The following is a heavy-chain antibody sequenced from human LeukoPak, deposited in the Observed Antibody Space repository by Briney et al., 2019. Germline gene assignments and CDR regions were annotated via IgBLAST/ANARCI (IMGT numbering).Heavy chain of an antibody. CDR2: ISSSGSVS. CDR1: GFTFSSYS. V-gene: IGHV3-48*02. J-gene: IGHJ3*02. Sequence: GGSLRLSCAASGFTFSSYSMNWVRQAPGKGLEWISYISSSGSVSYYEDSVKGRFTISRDNAKNSLYLQMNSLRDEDTALYYCARDGGFSFLAAFDIWGQGTMVTVSS. CDR3: ARDGGFSFLAAFDI.